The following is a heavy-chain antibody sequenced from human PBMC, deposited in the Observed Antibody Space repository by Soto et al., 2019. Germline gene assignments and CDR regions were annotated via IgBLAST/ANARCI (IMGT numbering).Heavy chain of an antibody. CDR3: ARDGYDGSGSPYPAY. D-gene: IGHD3-10*01. CDR1: GGSMSDFF. J-gene: IGHJ4*02. V-gene: IGHV4-59*01. CDR2: VYYLGST. Sequence: SETLSLTCSVSGGSMSDFFWSWIRQSPERGLEWIGYVYYLGSTDYNPSLKSRVTISVDTSKRQFSLRLSSVTAADAAIYYCARDGYDGSGSPYPAYWGPGNQVTVSS.